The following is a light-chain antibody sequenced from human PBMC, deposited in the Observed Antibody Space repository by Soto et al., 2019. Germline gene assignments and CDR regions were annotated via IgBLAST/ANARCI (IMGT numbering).Light chain of an antibody. Sequence: EIVLTQSPGTVSLSPGERATLSCRASQSVSSSYLAWYQQKPGQAPRLLIYGASSRATGIPDMFSGSGSGTDFTITISRLEPEDFAVYYCQQYGSSPLFTFGPGTNVDIK. CDR1: QSVSSSY. CDR2: GAS. CDR3: QQYGSSPLFT. J-gene: IGKJ3*01. V-gene: IGKV3-20*01.